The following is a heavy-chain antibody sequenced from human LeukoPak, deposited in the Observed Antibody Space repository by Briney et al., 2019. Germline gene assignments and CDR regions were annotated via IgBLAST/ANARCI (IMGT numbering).Heavy chain of an antibody. V-gene: IGHV4-31*03. CDR2: IYYSRST. CDR3: ARDCSTRPEGGMDV. J-gene: IGHJ6*02. CDR1: GGSISSGGYY. Sequence: SETLSLTCTVSGGSISSGGYYWSWIRQHPGKGLEWIGYIYYSRSTYYNPSLKSRLTISVDTSKNQLSLTLSSVTAADTAVYYCARDCSTRPEGGMDVWGQGTTVTVSS. D-gene: IGHD2-15*01.